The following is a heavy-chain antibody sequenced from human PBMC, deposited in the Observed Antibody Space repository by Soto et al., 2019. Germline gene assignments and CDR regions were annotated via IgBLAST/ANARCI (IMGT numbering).Heavy chain of an antibody. J-gene: IGHJ4*02. Sequence: QVHLVESGGGVVQPGRSLRLSCAASGFTFSSYSMHWVRQAPGKGLEWVAVISYDGSYKYNADSVKGRFTISRDNSXXTLYLQMNSLRADDTAVYYCARGAGIAVTSTSFDCWGQGTLVTVSS. CDR1: GFTFSSYS. V-gene: IGHV3-30-3*01. D-gene: IGHD6-19*01. CDR2: ISYDGSYK. CDR3: ARGAGIAVTSTSFDC.